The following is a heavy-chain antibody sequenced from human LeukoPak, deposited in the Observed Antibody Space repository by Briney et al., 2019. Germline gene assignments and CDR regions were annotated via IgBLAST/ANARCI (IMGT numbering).Heavy chain of an antibody. CDR3: SRESGPFSPFGH. Sequence: SETLSLTCTVSGDSISAYYWGWIRQPPGKGLEWIGQIYYSGSPNYNPSFRSRVTMSVDTSKTHFSLKLASVTAADTAVYYCSRESGPFSPFGHWGQGTLVTVTS. V-gene: IGHV4-59*12. CDR2: IYYSGSP. J-gene: IGHJ4*02. D-gene: IGHD1-26*01. CDR1: GDSISAYY.